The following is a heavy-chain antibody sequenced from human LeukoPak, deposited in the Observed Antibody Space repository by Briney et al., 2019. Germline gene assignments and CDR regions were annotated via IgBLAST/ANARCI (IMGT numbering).Heavy chain of an antibody. CDR1: GYTFTGYY. Sequence: GASVKVSCKASGYTFTGYYMHWVRQAPGQGLEWMGWINPNSGGTNYAQKFQGRVTMTRDTSISTAYMELSRLRSDDTAVYYCARGVGVTLRPRPFDIWGQGTMVTVSS. D-gene: IGHD1-26*01. J-gene: IGHJ3*02. CDR3: ARGVGVTLRPRPFDI. CDR2: INPNSGGT. V-gene: IGHV1-2*02.